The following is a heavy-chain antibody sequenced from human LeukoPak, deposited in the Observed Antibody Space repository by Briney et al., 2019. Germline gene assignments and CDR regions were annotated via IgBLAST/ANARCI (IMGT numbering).Heavy chain of an antibody. CDR1: GFTVNTNY. CDR3: ARDGGSGRGYYYYYGMDV. D-gene: IGHD1-26*01. Sequence: PGGSLRLSCAASGFTVNTNYMSWVRQAPGKGLEWVSIMHSSGSTYYADSVKGRFTFSRDNSKNTLYLQMNNLRAEDTAVYYCARDGGSGRGYYYYYGMDVWGQGTTVTVSS. CDR2: MHSSGST. J-gene: IGHJ6*02. V-gene: IGHV3-53*01.